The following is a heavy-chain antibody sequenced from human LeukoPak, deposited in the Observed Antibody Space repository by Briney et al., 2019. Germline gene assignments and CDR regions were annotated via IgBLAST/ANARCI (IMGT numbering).Heavy chain of an antibody. V-gene: IGHV3-48*01. Sequence: GGSLRLSCAASGFTFSSYSMNWVRQAPGKGLEWVSYISSASGSIYYADSVKGRFTISRDDAKNSLYLQMSSLRAEDTAVYYCARVYTSSWYGDCWGQGTLVTVSS. J-gene: IGHJ4*02. CDR1: GFTFSSYS. CDR3: ARVYTSSWYGDC. CDR2: ISSASGSI. D-gene: IGHD6-13*01.